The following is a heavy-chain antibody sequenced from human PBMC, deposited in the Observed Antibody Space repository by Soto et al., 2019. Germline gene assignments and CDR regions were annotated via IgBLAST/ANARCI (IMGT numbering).Heavy chain of an antibody. CDR2: IKQDGSEK. D-gene: IGHD3-16*02. J-gene: IGHJ3*02. CDR3: ARDRMITFGGVIVTNDAFDI. Sequence: GGSLRLSCAASGFTFSSYWMSWVRQAPGKGLEWVANIKQDGSEKYYVDSGKGRFTISRDNAKNSLYVQMNSLRAEDTAVYYCARDRMITFGGVIVTNDAFDIWGQGTMVTVSS. V-gene: IGHV3-7*01. CDR1: GFTFSSYW.